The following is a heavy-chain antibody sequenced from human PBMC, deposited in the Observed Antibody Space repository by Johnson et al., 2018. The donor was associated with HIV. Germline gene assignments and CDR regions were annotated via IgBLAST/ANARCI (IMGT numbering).Heavy chain of an antibody. D-gene: IGHD5-24*01. CDR3: ARRRRDGGAFDI. J-gene: IGHJ3*02. Sequence: QVQLVESGGGVVQPGGSLRLSCAASGFTFSSYGMHWVRQAPGKGLEWVAFIRYDGSNKYYADSVKGRFTISRDNSKNTLYLQMNSLRAEDTAVYYCARRRRDGGAFDIWGQVTMVTVSS. CDR1: GFTFSSYG. CDR2: IRYDGSNK. V-gene: IGHV3-30*02.